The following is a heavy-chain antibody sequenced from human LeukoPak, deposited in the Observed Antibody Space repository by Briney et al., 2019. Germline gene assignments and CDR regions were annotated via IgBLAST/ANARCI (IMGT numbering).Heavy chain of an antibody. CDR1: GFTFSSYG. CDR3: ARDPPTVVTVAGEHYFDY. D-gene: IGHD4-23*01. V-gene: IGHV3-21*01. J-gene: IGHJ4*02. CDR2: ISSSSSYI. Sequence: PGGSLRLSCAASGFTFSSYGMHWVCQAPGKGLEWVSSISSSSSYIYYADSVKGRFTISRDNAKNSLYLQMNSLRAEDTAVYYCARDPPTVVTVAGEHYFDYWGQGTLVTVSS.